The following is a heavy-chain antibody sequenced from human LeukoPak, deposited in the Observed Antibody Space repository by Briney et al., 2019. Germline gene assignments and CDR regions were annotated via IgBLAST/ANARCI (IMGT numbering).Heavy chain of an antibody. CDR1: GFTFSTYA. V-gene: IGHV3-30*04. Sequence: GGSLRLSCAASGFTFSTYAMHWVRQAPGKGLEWVAVISFDGTDAFYADSVKGRFTISRDNAKNSLYLQMNSLRAEDTAVYYCARDLTDPPYYYYYIDVWGKGTTVTISS. CDR2: ISFDGTDA. CDR3: ARDLTDPPYYYYYIDV. J-gene: IGHJ6*03.